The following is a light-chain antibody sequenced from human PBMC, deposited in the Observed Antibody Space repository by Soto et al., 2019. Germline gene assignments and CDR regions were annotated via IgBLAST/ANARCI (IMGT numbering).Light chain of an antibody. CDR3: QQSYNSPPIT. CDR1: QDIFSS. V-gene: IGKV1-39*01. CDR2: AAS. Sequence: IQMTQSPSSLSASVGDSVTITCRAGQDIFSSLNWYQHKPGKAPKLLIYAASNLQTGVPSRFSGSGSGTDFTLTISSLQPEDFATYYCQQSYNSPPITFGQGTRPEIK. J-gene: IGKJ5*01.